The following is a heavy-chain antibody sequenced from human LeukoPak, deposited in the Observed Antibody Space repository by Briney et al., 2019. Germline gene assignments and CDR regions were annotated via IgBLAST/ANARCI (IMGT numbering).Heavy chain of an antibody. CDR1: GDSISSYY. V-gene: IGHV4-4*09. J-gene: IGHJ4*02. Sequence: TSETLSLTCTVSGDSISSYYWSWTRQPPGKGLEWIGYIYSSGITNYNPSLKSRVTISTDTSKNQLSLQLTSVTAADTAVYYCARRGNQFDYWGQGTLVTVSS. D-gene: IGHD1-14*01. CDR2: IYSSGIT. CDR3: ARRGNQFDY.